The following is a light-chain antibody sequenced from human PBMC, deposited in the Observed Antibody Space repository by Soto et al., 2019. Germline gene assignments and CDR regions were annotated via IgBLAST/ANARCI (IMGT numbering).Light chain of an antibody. V-gene: IGKV3-20*01. Sequence: VLSQSPGTLSLSQGERATLSCRASQSVSNSYLAWYQQKPGQAPRLLIYGASSRATGIPDRFSGSGSGTDFTLTISRLEPEDFAVFYCQHYDSLPITFGQGTKVDIK. CDR3: QHYDSLPIT. CDR2: GAS. CDR1: QSVSNSY. J-gene: IGKJ1*01.